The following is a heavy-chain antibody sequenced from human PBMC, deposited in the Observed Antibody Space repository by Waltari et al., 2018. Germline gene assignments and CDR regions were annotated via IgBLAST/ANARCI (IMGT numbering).Heavy chain of an antibody. CDR1: GFNSRGYG. D-gene: IGHD2-15*01. CDR2: ISDGSDYS. CDR3: ARDFYCSDGRCTDY. Sequence: EVQLVESGGGLVKPGGPWGSPCVSLGFNSRGYGMNWVGQAPGKGLEWVSYISDGSDYSYYADSVKGRFTISRDNAKNSLYLQMNRLRTDDTAVYYCARDFYCSDGRCTDYWGQGTLVTVSS. V-gene: IGHV3-21*01. J-gene: IGHJ4*02.